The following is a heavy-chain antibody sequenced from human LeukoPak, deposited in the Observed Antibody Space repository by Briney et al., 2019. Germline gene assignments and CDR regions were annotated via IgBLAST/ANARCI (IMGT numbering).Heavy chain of an antibody. D-gene: IGHD3-16*01. V-gene: IGHV3-48*03. Sequence: GRSMRLSCAASGFTFDSYEMNWVRQAPGKGLEWVSYISSGGSTIYYADSVKGRFTISRDNAKNSLYLQMNSLRAEDTAVYYCARVVWGGSDYWGQGTLVTVSS. CDR3: ARVVWGGSDY. CDR1: GFTFDSYE. J-gene: IGHJ4*02. CDR2: ISSGGSTI.